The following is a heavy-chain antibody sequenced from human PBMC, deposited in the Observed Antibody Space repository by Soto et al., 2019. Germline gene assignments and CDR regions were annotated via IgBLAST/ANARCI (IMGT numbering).Heavy chain of an antibody. Sequence: PGGSLRLSCAASGFTFSIYTMSWVRQAPGKGLEWVSGIGGGGDDTNYADSVKGRFIISRDNSKSTLSLQMNGLRAEDTAVYYCAKDRMNRNSVWDPFDIWGQGTMVTV. D-gene: IGHD2-15*01. V-gene: IGHV3-23*01. J-gene: IGHJ3*02. CDR3: AKDRMNRNSVWDPFDI. CDR1: GFTFSIYT. CDR2: IGGGGDDT.